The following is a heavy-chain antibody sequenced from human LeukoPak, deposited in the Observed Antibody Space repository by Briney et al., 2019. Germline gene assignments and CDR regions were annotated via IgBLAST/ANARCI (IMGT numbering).Heavy chain of an antibody. CDR3: ARDGGHKNWFDP. CDR1: GFTFSSYA. V-gene: IGHV3-30-3*01. J-gene: IGHJ5*02. Sequence: GRSLRLSCAASGFTFSSYAMHWVRQAPGKGLEWVAVISYDGSNKYYADSVKGRFTISRDNSKNTLYLQMNSLRAEDTAVYYCARDGGHKNWFDPWGQGTLVTVSS. CDR2: ISYDGSNK. D-gene: IGHD3-16*01.